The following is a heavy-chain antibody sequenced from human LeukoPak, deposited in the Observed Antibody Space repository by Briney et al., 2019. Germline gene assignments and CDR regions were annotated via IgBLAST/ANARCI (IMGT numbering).Heavy chain of an antibody. Sequence: EASVKVSFKASGYTFTAYYMHWVRQAPGQGLGWMGWINPNSGDTSYAQNFQGRLTMTRDTSISTSYMELSRLRSDDTAVYYCATLQYQLPPWNYWGQGTLVTVSS. CDR1: GYTFTAYY. CDR2: INPNSGDT. V-gene: IGHV1-2*02. D-gene: IGHD2-2*01. CDR3: ATLQYQLPPWNY. J-gene: IGHJ4*02.